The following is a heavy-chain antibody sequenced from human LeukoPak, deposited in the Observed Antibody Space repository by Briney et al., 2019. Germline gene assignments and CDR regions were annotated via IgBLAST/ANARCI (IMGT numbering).Heavy chain of an antibody. D-gene: IGHD3-3*01. CDR2: IYHSGST. Sequence: ASQTLSLTCAVSGGSISSGGYSWSWIRQPPGKGLEWIGYIYHSGSTYYNPSLKSRVTISVDRSKNQFSLKLSSVTAADTAVYYCARSPEGFWSGYYSHGMDVWGQGTTVTVS. J-gene: IGHJ6*02. CDR1: GGSISSGGYS. CDR3: ARSPEGFWSGYYSHGMDV. V-gene: IGHV4-30-2*02.